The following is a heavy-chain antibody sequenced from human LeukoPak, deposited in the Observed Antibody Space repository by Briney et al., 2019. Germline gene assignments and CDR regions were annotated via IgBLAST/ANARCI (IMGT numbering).Heavy chain of an antibody. V-gene: IGHV4-59*01. Sequence: SETLSLTCSVSGGSISSYYWSWIRQPPGKGLEWIGYMYYSGSTNYNPSLKSRVTMSVDTSKNQFSLKLSSVTAADTAVYYCARVGYSSGRFTRNYYYYYYMDVWGKGTTVTISS. CDR1: GGSISSYY. CDR2: MYYSGST. J-gene: IGHJ6*03. D-gene: IGHD6-19*01. CDR3: ARVGYSSGRFTRNYYYYYYMDV.